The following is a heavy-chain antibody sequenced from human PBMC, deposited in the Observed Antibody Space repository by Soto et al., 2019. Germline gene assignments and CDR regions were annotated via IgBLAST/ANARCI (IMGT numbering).Heavy chain of an antibody. CDR3: VKDPETTVGEHYYYYYGMDV. CDR1: GFSLSSYA. V-gene: IGHV3-64D*08. Sequence: PGGSLRLSCAASGFSLSSYAMYWDRQDPGKGLECVSAISSNGGSTYYADSVKGRFTISRDNSKNTLYLQMSSLRAEDTAVYYCVKDPETTVGEHYYYYYGMDVWGQGTTVTVSS. J-gene: IGHJ6*02. CDR2: ISSNGGST. D-gene: IGHD4-4*01.